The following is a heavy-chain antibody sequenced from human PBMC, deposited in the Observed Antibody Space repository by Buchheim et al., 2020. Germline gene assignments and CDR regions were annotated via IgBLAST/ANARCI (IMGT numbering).Heavy chain of an antibody. J-gene: IGHJ4*02. CDR3: AREKKRWLQPPYFDY. V-gene: IGHV3-33*01. CDR2: IWYDGSNK. D-gene: IGHD5-24*01. Sequence: QVQLVESGGGVVQPGRSLRLSCAASGFTFSSYGMHWVRQAPGKGLEWVAVIWYDGSNKYYADSVKGRFTISRDNSKNTLYLQMNSLRAEDTAVYYCAREKKRWLQPPYFDYWSQGTL. CDR1: GFTFSSYG.